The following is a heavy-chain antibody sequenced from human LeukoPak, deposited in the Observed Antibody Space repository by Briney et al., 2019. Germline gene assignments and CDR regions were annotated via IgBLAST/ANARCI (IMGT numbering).Heavy chain of an antibody. V-gene: IGHV3-23*01. Sequence: GGSLRLSCAASGFTFSSYAMSWVRQAPGKGLEWVSAISGSGGSTYYADSVKGRFTISRDNSKNTLYLQMNSLRAEDTPVYYCAKLGVPKTYKQQQRGTYYFDYWGQGTLVTVSS. J-gene: IGHJ4*02. CDR2: ISGSGGST. CDR1: GFTFSSYA. D-gene: IGHD6-13*01. CDR3: AKLGVPKTYKQQQRGTYYFDY.